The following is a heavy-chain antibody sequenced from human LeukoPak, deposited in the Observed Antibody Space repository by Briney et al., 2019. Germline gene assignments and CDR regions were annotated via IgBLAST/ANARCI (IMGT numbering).Heavy chain of an antibody. V-gene: IGHV3-23*01. CDR1: GFTFSSYA. D-gene: IGHD4-17*01. CDR3: AKCAGGDYGDYVSDY. Sequence: GGSLRLSCAASGFTFSSYAMSWVRQAPGKGLEWVSAVSGSGGRTYYADSVKGRFTISRDNSKNTLYLQMNSLRAEDTAVYYCAKCAGGDYGDYVSDYWGQGTLVTVSS. J-gene: IGHJ4*02. CDR2: VSGSGGRT.